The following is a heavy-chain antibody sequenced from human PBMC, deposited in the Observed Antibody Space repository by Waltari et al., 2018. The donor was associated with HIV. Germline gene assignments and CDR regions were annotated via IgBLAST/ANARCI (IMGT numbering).Heavy chain of an antibody. Sequence: EVQLVETGGGLIQPGGSLRLSCAASGFTVSSNYMSWVRQAPGKGLEWVSVIYSGDSTYYADSVKCRFTISRDNAKNTLYLQMNSLRAEETAVYYCAIAPRGSNYGMDVWGQGTTVTVSS. CDR1: GFTVSSNY. CDR3: AIAPRGSNYGMDV. D-gene: IGHD6-13*01. J-gene: IGHJ6*02. V-gene: IGHV3-53*02. CDR2: IYSGDST.